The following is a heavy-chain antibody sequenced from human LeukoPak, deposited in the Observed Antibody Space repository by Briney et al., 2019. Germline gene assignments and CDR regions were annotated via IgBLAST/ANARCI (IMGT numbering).Heavy chain of an antibody. CDR2: IYYSGST. V-gene: IGHV4-39*07. CDR1: GGSISSSNYQ. Sequence: SETLSLNCTVSGGSISSSNYQWGWIRPPPGKGLVWIGSIYYSGSTYYNPSLKSRVTISVDTSKNQFSLKLSSVTAADTAVYYCARAYSSSSAWLDPWGQGTLVTVSS. J-gene: IGHJ5*02. D-gene: IGHD6-6*01. CDR3: ARAYSSSSAWLDP.